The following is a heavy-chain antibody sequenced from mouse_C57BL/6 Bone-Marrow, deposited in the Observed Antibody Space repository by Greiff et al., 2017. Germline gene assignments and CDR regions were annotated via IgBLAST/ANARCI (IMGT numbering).Heavy chain of an antibody. D-gene: IGHD3-2*02. Sequence: EVQLVESGGGLVQPKGSLKLSCAASGFSFNTYAMNWVRQAPGKGLEWVARIRSKSNNYATYYADSVKDRFTISRDDSESMLYLQMNNLKTEDTAMYYCVRSGSNYFDYWGQGTTLTVSS. CDR1: GFSFNTYA. CDR2: IRSKSNNYAT. J-gene: IGHJ2*01. CDR3: VRSGSNYFDY. V-gene: IGHV10-1*01.